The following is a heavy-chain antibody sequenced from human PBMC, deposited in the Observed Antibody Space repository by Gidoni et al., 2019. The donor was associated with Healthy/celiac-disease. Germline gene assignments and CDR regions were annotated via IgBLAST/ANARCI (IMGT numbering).Heavy chain of an antibody. Sequence: QLQLQESGPGLVKPSENLSLTCTVSGGSISSSSYYWGWIRQPPGKGLEWIGSIYYSGSTYYNPSLKRRVTISVDTSKNQFSLKLSSVTAADTAVYYCLSGLLWFGADYWGQGTLVTVSS. D-gene: IGHD3-10*01. CDR3: LSGLLWFGADY. CDR1: GGSISSSSYY. CDR2: IYYSGST. J-gene: IGHJ4*02. V-gene: IGHV4-39*07.